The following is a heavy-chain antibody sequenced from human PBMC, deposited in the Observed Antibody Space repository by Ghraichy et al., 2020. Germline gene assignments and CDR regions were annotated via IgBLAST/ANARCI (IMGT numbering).Heavy chain of an antibody. D-gene: IGHD5-24*01. CDR2: INHSGST. CDR1: GGSFSGYY. V-gene: IGHV4-34*01. Sequence: SETLSLTCAVYGGSFSGYYWSWIRQPPGKGLEWIGEINHSGSTNYNPSLKSRVTISVDTSKNQFSLKLSSVTAADTAVYYCARLENQVVATINEGDAFDIWGQGTMVTVSS. CDR3: ARLENQVVATINEGDAFDI. J-gene: IGHJ3*02.